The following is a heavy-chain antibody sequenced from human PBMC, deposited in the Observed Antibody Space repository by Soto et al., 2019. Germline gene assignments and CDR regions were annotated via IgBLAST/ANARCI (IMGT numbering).Heavy chain of an antibody. V-gene: IGHV1-69*01. J-gene: IGHJ6*02. D-gene: IGHD2-2*01. CDR1: GGTFSSYA. Sequence: QVQLVQSGAEVKKPGSSVKVSCKASGGTFSSYAISWVRQAPGPGLEWMGGIIPISGTANYAQKFQGRVTSTADESTSTVYMELSSLRSEDTAVYFCARSQGSSTSLEIYYYYYYGMDVWGQGTTVTVSS. CDR2: IIPISGTA. CDR3: ARSQGSSTSLEIYYYYYYGMDV.